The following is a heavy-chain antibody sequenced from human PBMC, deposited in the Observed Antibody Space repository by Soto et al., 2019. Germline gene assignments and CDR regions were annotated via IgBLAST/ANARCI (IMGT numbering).Heavy chain of an antibody. Sequence: PGGSLRLSCAASGFTFSSYEMNWVRQAPGKGLEWVSYISSSGSTIYYADSVKGRFTISRDNAKNSLYLQMNSLRAEDTAVYYCARARDYYDSAFDYWGQGTLVTVSS. CDR2: ISSSGSTI. CDR3: ARARDYYDSAFDY. D-gene: IGHD3-22*01. CDR1: GFTFSSYE. J-gene: IGHJ4*02. V-gene: IGHV3-48*03.